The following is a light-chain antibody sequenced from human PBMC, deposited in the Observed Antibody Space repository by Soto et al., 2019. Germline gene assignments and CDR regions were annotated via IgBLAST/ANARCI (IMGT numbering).Light chain of an antibody. J-gene: IGKJ1*01. CDR1: QSIGTY. CDR2: AAS. Sequence: DRVTITCRASQSIGTYLHWYQQKPGKAPKLLIYAASNLQSGVPSRFSGSGSGTDFTLTISRLEPEDFAVYYCQQYGSSPETFGQGTKVDIK. V-gene: IGKV1-39*02. CDR3: QQYGSSPET.